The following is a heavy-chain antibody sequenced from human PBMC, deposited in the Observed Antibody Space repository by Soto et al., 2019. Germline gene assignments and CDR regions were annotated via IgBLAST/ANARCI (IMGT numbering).Heavy chain of an antibody. Sequence: VQLLESGGDLVQPGGPLRLSCVASGFTFSSYAMNWVRQAPGKGLEWVSTISGSGSSTSYADSVKGRFSISRDNPKTTLFLQMNSLRAEDTAVYYCAKGTEAVAGNYFDLWGRGTLVTVSS. CDR2: ISGSGSST. V-gene: IGHV3-23*01. J-gene: IGHJ2*01. CDR1: GFTFSSYA. CDR3: AKGTEAVAGNYFDL. D-gene: IGHD6-19*01.